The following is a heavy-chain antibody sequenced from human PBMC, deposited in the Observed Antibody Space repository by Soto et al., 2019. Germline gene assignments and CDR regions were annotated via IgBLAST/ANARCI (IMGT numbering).Heavy chain of an antibody. V-gene: IGHV4-34*01. CDR3: ARVHPDCNYGSGSHALDL. Sequence: SETLPLTYAVFGGSLGGYCWSWIRQPPGKGLEWIGEINHSGGTNYNSSLKSRVAISVDTSKNQFSLKLSSVTAADTAVYYCARVHPDCNYGSGSHALDLWGQGPLVTVS. D-gene: IGHD3-10*01. J-gene: IGHJ5*02. CDR2: INHSGGT. CDR1: GGSLGGYC.